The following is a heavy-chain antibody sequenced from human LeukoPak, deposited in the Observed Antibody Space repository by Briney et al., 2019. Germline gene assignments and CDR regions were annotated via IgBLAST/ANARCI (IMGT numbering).Heavy chain of an antibody. CDR3: AKGYRGNYDY. Sequence: RGSLLLSCAASGFPFSSYAMTWVRQAPGKGLEWVSAICDRRGDTYYADSVKGRFNIPRDNSKNTLYLQMNSLRAEDTAVYYCAKGYRGNYDYWGQGTLVTVSS. J-gene: IGHJ4*02. CDR1: GFPFSSYA. CDR2: ICDRRGDT. V-gene: IGHV3-23*01. D-gene: IGHD1-26*01.